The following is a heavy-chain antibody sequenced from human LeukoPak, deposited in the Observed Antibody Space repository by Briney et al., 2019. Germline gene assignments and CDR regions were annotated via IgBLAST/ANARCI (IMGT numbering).Heavy chain of an antibody. D-gene: IGHD3-9*01. V-gene: IGHV3-23*01. CDR1: GFTFSSYG. CDR3: AKVNDILTGYAFDP. Sequence: GGSLRLSCAASGFTFSSYGMSWVRQAPGKGLEWVSAISGSGGSTYYADSVKGRFTISRDNSKNTLYLQMNSLRAEDTAVYYCAKVNDILTGYAFDPWGQGTLVTVSS. J-gene: IGHJ5*02. CDR2: ISGSGGST.